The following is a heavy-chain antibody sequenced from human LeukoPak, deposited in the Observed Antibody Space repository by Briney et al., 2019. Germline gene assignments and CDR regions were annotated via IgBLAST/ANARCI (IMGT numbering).Heavy chain of an antibody. CDR1: GGSISSSSYY. J-gene: IGHJ5*02. CDR3: ARERIAAAPFDP. Sequence: PSETLSLTCTVSGGSISSSSYYWGWIRQPPGKGLEWIGSIYYSGSTNYNPSLKSRVTISVDTSKNQFSLKLSSVTAADTAVYYCARERIAAAPFDPWGQGTLVTVSS. V-gene: IGHV4-39*07. CDR2: IYYSGST. D-gene: IGHD6-13*01.